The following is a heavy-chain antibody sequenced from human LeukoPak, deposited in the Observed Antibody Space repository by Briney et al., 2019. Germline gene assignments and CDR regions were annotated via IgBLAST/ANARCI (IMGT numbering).Heavy chain of an antibody. CDR3: ARRTVVLDY. J-gene: IGHJ4*02. CDR2: IYYSGST. V-gene: IGHV4-59*01. Sequence: SETLSLICTVSGGSISNYYWSWIRQPPGKGLEWIGYIYYSGSTTYNPSLKSRVTISVDTSKNQFSLKLSSVTAADTAVYYCARRTVVLDYWGQGTLVTVSS. D-gene: IGHD4-23*01. CDR1: GGSISNYY.